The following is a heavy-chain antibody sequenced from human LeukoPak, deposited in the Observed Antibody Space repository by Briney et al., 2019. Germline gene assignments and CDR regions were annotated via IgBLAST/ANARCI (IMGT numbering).Heavy chain of an antibody. J-gene: IGHJ4*02. CDR2: INHSGST. CDR3: ARSDDYDSSGYYYDY. CDR1: GGSFSGYY. D-gene: IGHD3-22*01. V-gene: IGHV4-34*01. Sequence: SETLSLTCAVYGGSFSGYYWSWIRQPPGKGLEWIGEINHSGSTNYNPSLKSRVTISVDTSKNQFSLKLSSVTAADTAVYYCARSDDYDSSGYYYDYWGQGTLVTVSS.